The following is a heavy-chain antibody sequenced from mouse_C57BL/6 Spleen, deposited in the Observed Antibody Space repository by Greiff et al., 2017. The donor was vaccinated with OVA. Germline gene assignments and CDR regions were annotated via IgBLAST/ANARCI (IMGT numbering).Heavy chain of an antibody. J-gene: IGHJ2*01. V-gene: IGHV5-9-1*02. CDR2: ISSGGDYI. CDR3: TRAPIYYGNPFDY. Sequence: EVQGVESGEGLVKPGGSLKLSCAASGFTFSSYAMSWVRQTPEKRLEWVAYISSGGDYIYYADTVKGRFTISRDNARNTLYLQMSSLKSEDTAMYYCTRAPIYYGNPFDYWGQGTTLTVSS. CDR1: GFTFSSYA. D-gene: IGHD2-1*01.